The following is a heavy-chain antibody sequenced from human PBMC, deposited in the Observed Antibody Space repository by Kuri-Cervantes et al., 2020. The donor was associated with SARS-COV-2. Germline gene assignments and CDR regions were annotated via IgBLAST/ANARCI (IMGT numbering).Heavy chain of an antibody. Sequence: SETLSLTCSVSGGSISSYYWSWIRQPPGKGREWIGNIYFTGNTNYNPALGSRVTISIDTPKNQFSLMLGSLTAADTAVYYCARRFGDYGRFDYWGQGTLVTVSS. CDR2: IYFTGNT. J-gene: IGHJ4*02. D-gene: IGHD2-21*01. CDR3: ARRFGDYGRFDY. V-gene: IGHV4-59*01. CDR1: GGSISSYY.